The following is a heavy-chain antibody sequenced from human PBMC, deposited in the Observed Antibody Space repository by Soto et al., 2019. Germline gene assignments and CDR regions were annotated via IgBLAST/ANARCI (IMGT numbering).Heavy chain of an antibody. V-gene: IGHV3-11*06. CDR1: GFTFSYHF. CDR3: ARVSRDYHLYYFDY. D-gene: IGHD2-21*01. CDR2: ISTTRNYT. J-gene: IGHJ4*02. Sequence: GGSLRLSCIVSGFTFSYHFMAWVRQAPGKGLEWVSDISTTRNYTKYADSVKGRFSMSRDNARNSVYLQMNRLRADDTAVYYCARVSRDYHLYYFDYWGQGALVTVS.